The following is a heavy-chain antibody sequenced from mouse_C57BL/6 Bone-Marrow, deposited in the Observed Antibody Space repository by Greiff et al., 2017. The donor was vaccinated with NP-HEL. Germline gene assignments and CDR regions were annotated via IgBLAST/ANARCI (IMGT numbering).Heavy chain of an antibody. V-gene: IGHV1-54*01. D-gene: IGHD2-2*01. J-gene: IGHJ3*01. CDR2: INPGSGGT. CDR3: ATTMVTTGFAY. Sequence: VQLQQSGAELVRPGTSVKVSCKASGYAFTNYLIEWVKQRPGQGLEWIGVINPGSGGTNYNEKFKGKATLTADKSSSTAYMQLSSLTSEDSAVYFCATTMVTTGFAYWGQGTLVTVSA. CDR1: GYAFTNYL.